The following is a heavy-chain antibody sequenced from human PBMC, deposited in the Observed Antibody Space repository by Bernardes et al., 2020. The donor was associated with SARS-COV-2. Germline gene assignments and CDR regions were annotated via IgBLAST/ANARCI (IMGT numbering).Heavy chain of an antibody. J-gene: IGHJ4*02. CDR2: VYDSGTT. CDR3: AGGYDFNY. CDR1: GDSISSSDHY. V-gene: IGHV4-39*01. Sequence: SETLSLTCTVSGDSISSSDHYWGWIRQPPGKGLEWIGNVYDSGTTYYNPTLKSRLTISVDTSRNQFSLKLTSVTAADTAVYYCAGGYDFNYWGQGTLVTVSS. D-gene: IGHD5-12*01.